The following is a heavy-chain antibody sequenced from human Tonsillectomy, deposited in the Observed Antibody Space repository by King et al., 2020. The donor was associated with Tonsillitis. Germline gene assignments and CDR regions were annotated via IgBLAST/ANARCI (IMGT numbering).Heavy chain of an antibody. V-gene: IGHV3-33*08. J-gene: IGHJ4*02. CDR1: GFTLISYD. CDR3: AREQNLGGYYSMDVDY. Sequence: VQLVESGGGVVQPGRSLRLSCAASGFTLISYDMHWVRQAPGKGLEWVAVIWYDGSNKYYADSMKGRFTISRDNSKNTLYLQMNSLRAEDTAVYYCAREQNLGGYYSMDVDYWGQGTLVTVSS. CDR2: IWYDGSNK. D-gene: IGHD2-2*01.